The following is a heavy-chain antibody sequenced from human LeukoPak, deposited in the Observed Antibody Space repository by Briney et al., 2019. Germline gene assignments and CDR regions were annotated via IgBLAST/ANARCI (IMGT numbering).Heavy chain of an antibody. D-gene: IGHD6-19*01. CDR1: GYTFTIYG. CDR2: ISAYNGNT. V-gene: IGHV1-18*01. J-gene: IGHJ4*02. Sequence: ASVTVSFKASGYTFTIYGISWVRQAPGQGLEWMGWISAYNGNTNYAQKLQGRVTMTTDTSTSTAYMELRSLRSDDTAVYYCARNEIAVAGMVTKSFDYWGQGTLVTVSS. CDR3: ARNEIAVAGMVTKSFDY.